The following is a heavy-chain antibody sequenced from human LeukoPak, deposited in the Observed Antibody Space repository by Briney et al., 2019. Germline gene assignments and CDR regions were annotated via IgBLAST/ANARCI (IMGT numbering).Heavy chain of an antibody. CDR2: IKSKADGETT. CDR1: GFTFSSAW. V-gene: IGHV3-15*01. CDR3: AADIPSAIYPIDF. Sequence: PGGSLRLSCTASGFTFSSAWMGWVCQAPGKGLEWVGLIKSKADGETTHYAAPVKDRFTLSRDDSIRTLYLQMNDLKTEDTAVYYCAADIPSAIYPIDFWGQGALVTVST. D-gene: IGHD2-21*01. J-gene: IGHJ4*02.